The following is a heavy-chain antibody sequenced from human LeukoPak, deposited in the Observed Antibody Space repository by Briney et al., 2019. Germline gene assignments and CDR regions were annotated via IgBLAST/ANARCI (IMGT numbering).Heavy chain of an antibody. CDR1: GFTFSNYG. Sequence: PGRSLRLSCAASGFTFSNYGMHWVRQAPGKGLEWVAIISYDGSNKYYADSVKGRFTISRDNSKNTLYLQMNSLRAEDTAVYYCVKDGYGDHTVDYWGQGTLVTVSS. J-gene: IGHJ4*02. V-gene: IGHV3-30*18. D-gene: IGHD4-17*01. CDR3: VKDGYGDHTVDY. CDR2: ISYDGSNK.